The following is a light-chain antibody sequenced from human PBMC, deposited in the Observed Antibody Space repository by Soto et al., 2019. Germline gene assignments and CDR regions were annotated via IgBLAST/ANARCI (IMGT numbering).Light chain of an antibody. Sequence: QAVVTQPPSVSGAPGQRVTISCTGSSSNIGAGYDVHWYQQLPGTAPKLLIYGNSNRPSGVPDRFSGSKSGTSASLAITGLQIEDEADYYCQSYDSSLSGSGVFGTGTKLTVL. CDR2: GNS. CDR3: QSYDSSLSGSGV. J-gene: IGLJ1*01. CDR1: SSNIGAGYD. V-gene: IGLV1-40*01.